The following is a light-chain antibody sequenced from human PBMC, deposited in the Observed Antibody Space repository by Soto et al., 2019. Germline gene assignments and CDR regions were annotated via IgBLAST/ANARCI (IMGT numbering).Light chain of an antibody. CDR3: QQYGSSPQWT. CDR1: QSVSSSY. Sequence: EIVLTQSPGTLSLSPGARATLSCRASQSVSSSYLAWYQQKPGQAPRLLIYGASSRATGIPDRFSGSGSGTDFTLTISRLEPEDFAVYYCQQYGSSPQWTFGQGTKVDI. CDR2: GAS. V-gene: IGKV3-20*01. J-gene: IGKJ1*01.